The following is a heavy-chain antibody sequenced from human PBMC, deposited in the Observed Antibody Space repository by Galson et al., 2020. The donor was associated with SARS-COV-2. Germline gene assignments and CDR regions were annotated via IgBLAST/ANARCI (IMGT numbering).Heavy chain of an antibody. CDR2: IYYSGST. J-gene: IGHJ4*02. V-gene: IGHV4-31*03. CDR1: GGSISSGGYY. Sequence: ALETLSLTCTVSGGSISSGGYYWSWIRQHPGKGLEWIGYIYYSGSTYYNPSLKSRVTISVDTSKNQFSLKLSSVTAADTAVYYCARVGFGETFGGDYFDYWGQGTLVTVSS. CDR3: ARVGFGETFGGDYFDY. D-gene: IGHD3-10*01.